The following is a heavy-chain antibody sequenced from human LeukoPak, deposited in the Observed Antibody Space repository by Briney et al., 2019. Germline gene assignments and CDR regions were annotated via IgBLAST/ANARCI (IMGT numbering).Heavy chain of an antibody. V-gene: IGHV4-4*07. CDR3: ARDRLWFGETYYFDY. CDR1: GGSISSYY. CDR2: IYTSGST. J-gene: IGHJ4*02. Sequence: SETLSLTCTVSGGSISSYYSSWIRQPAGKGLEWLGRIYTSGSTNYNPSLKSRVTMSVDTSKNQFSLKLSSVTAADTAVYYCARDRLWFGETYYFDYWGQGTLVTVSS. D-gene: IGHD3-10*01.